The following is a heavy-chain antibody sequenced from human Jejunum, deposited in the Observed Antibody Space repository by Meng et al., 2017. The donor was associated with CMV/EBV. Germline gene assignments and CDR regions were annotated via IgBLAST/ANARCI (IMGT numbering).Heavy chain of an antibody. J-gene: IGHJ4*02. D-gene: IGHD2-2*01. CDR2: INDRADKT. CDR1: GYIFANYG. V-gene: IGHV3-23*01. CDR3: AKRGETYGSYVY. Sequence: EVQLLESGCGLVQPGGSLILSCEASGYIFANYGLSWFRQAPGKGLEWVSTINDRADKTFYSDSVKGRFAIFRDNSKNTVYLHMNSLGAEDTAVYYCAKRGETYGSYVYWCPGTLVTVSS.